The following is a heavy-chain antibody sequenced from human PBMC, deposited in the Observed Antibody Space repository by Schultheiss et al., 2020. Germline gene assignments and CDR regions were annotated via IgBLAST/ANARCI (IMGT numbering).Heavy chain of an antibody. CDR2: IIPIFGTA. J-gene: IGHJ4*02. V-gene: IGHV1-18*01. CDR3: ASIAARPG. D-gene: IGHD6-6*01. CDR1: GYTFTSYG. Sequence: AAVKVSCKASGYTFTSYGISWVRQAPGQGLEWMGGIIPIFGTANYAQKLQGRVTMTTDTSTSTAYMELSSLRSEDTAVYYCASIAARPGWGQGTLVTVSS.